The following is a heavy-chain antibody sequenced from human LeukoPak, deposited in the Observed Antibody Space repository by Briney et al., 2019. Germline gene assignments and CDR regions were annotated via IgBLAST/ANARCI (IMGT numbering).Heavy chain of an antibody. J-gene: IGHJ4*02. V-gene: IGHV3-30*04. CDR3: ARRTPSFSSGWYNPYFDY. CDR1: GFTFSSYA. CDR2: ISHDGNNK. Sequence: PGRSLRLSCAASGFTFSSYAMHWVRRAPGKGLDWVAVISHDGNNKYYADSVKGRFTISRDNSKNTLYLQMNSLRAEDTAVYYCARRTPSFSSGWYNPYFDYWGQGTLVTVSS. D-gene: IGHD6-19*01.